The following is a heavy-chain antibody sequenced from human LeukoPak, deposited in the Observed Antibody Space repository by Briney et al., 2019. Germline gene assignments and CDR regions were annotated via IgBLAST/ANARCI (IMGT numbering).Heavy chain of an antibody. CDR2: TYYRSRWGN. Sequence: SQTLSLTCAISGDSVSNNIATWNWVRQSPSRGLEWLGRTYYRSRWGNDYAISVKSRITINPDTSRNQFSLQLNSVTPEDTAVYYCVRDSDDYYWALDSWGQGTPVTVSS. CDR1: GDSVSNNIAT. CDR3: VRDSDDYYWALDS. D-gene: IGHD3-10*01. J-gene: IGHJ4*02. V-gene: IGHV6-1*01.